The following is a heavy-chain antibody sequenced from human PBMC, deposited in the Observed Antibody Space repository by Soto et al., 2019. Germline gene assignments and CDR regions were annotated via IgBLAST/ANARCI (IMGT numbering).Heavy chain of an antibody. J-gene: IGHJ1*01. Sequence: GGSLRLSCTASGFIITGNYMTWVRQAPGKGLEWVSHIYSDGQTYYADSVKGRFTSSRDDSKNTVYLQMNSLRAEDTAVYYCARAVIYDTSDYSGIDEYFQQWGQGTLVTVSS. CDR2: IYSDGQT. CDR1: GFIITGNY. D-gene: IGHD3-22*01. V-gene: IGHV3-66*01. CDR3: ARAVIYDTSDYSGIDEYFQQ.